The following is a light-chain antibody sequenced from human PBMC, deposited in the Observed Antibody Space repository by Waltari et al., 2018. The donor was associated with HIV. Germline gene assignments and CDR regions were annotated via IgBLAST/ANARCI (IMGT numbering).Light chain of an antibody. CDR1: SSDVGGYNY. J-gene: IGLJ2*01. CDR3: ASYAGSNNYVV. V-gene: IGLV2-8*01. CDR2: EVT. Sequence: SALTQPPSASGSPGQSVTISCTGTSSDVGGYNYVPCYQQYPGKAPKLIIFEVTKRPSGVPDRFSGSKSGNTASLTVSGVQPEDEADYHCASYAGSNNYVVFGGGTKLTVL.